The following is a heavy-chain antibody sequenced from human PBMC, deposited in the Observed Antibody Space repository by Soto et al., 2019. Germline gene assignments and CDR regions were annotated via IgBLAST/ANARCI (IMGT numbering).Heavy chain of an antibody. Sequence: QVQLVESGGGVVQPGRSLRLSCAASGFTFSSYAMHWVRQAPGKGLEWVAVISYDGSNKYYADSVKGRFTISRDNSKNTLYLQMNSLRAEDTAVYYCARDPDVSVVTPYVLSFLDYWGQGTLVTVSS. CDR1: GFTFSSYA. V-gene: IGHV3-30-3*01. D-gene: IGHD2-21*02. CDR3: ARDPDVSVVTPYVLSFLDY. CDR2: ISYDGSNK. J-gene: IGHJ4*02.